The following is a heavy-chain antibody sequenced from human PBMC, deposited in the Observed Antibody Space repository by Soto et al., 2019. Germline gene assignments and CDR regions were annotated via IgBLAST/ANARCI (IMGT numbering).Heavy chain of an antibody. J-gene: IGHJ6*02. V-gene: IGHV3-30*18. CDR2: ISYDGSNK. CDR3: AKGAGYCSSTSCYWGYVAARPERMDV. D-gene: IGHD2-2*01. Sequence: GGPLRLSCAASGFTFSSYGMHWVRQAPGKGLEWVAVISYDGSNKYYADSVKGRFTISRDNSKNTLYLQMNSLRAEDTAVYYCAKGAGYCSSTSCYWGYVAARPERMDVWGQGTTVTVSS. CDR1: GFTFSSYG.